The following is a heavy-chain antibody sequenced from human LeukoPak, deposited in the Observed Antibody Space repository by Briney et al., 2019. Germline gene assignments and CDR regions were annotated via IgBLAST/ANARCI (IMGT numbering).Heavy chain of an antibody. CDR3: ARVPTYYDT. Sequence: GGSLRLSCAASGFTFSSYALSWVRQGPGKGLEWVSVIDSGGSTYYADSVKGRFTISRDKSMNTLYLQMNSLRAEDTAVYYCARVPTYYDTWGQGSLVTVSS. D-gene: IGHD3-9*01. CDR1: GFTFSSYA. CDR2: IDSGGST. V-gene: IGHV3-53*01. J-gene: IGHJ5*02.